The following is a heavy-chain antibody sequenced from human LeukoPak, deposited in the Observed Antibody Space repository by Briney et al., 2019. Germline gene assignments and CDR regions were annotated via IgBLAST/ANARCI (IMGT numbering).Heavy chain of an antibody. CDR3: ARGKDRGLVAPFDY. CDR1: GSSISSYY. Sequence: SETLSLTCTVSGSSISSYYWSWIRQPPGKGLEWIGYIYYSGSTNYNPSLKSRVTISVDTSKNQFSLKLSSVTAADTAVYYCARGKDRGLVAPFDYWGQGTLVTVSS. J-gene: IGHJ4*02. V-gene: IGHV4-59*08. CDR2: IYYSGST. D-gene: IGHD2-15*01.